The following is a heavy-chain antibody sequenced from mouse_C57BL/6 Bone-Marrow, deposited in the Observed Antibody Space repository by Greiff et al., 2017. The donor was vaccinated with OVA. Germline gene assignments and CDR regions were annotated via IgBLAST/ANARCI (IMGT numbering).Heavy chain of an antibody. Sequence: EVKLVESGGGLVQPGGSLKLSCAASGFTFSDYYMYWVRQTPEKRLEWVAYISNGGGSTYYPDTVKGRFTISRDNAKNTLYLQMSRLKSEDTAMYYCARRDYYGSSYVRMDYWGQGTSVTVSS. CDR2: ISNGGGST. D-gene: IGHD1-1*01. CDR1: GFTFSDYY. J-gene: IGHJ4*01. V-gene: IGHV5-12*01. CDR3: ARRDYYGSSYVRMDY.